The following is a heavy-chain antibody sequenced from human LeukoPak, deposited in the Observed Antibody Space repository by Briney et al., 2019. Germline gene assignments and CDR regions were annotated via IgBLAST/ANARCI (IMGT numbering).Heavy chain of an antibody. V-gene: IGHV3-48*03. D-gene: IGHD3-10*01. Sequence: GGSLRLSCAASGFTFSSYEMNWVRQAPGKGLEWVSYISSSGSTIYYADSVKGRFTISRDNAKNSLYLQMNSLRAEDTAVYYCARGFSRGSFNWFDPWGQGTLVTVSS. CDR1: GFTFSSYE. J-gene: IGHJ5*02. CDR3: ARGFSRGSFNWFDP. CDR2: ISSSGSTI.